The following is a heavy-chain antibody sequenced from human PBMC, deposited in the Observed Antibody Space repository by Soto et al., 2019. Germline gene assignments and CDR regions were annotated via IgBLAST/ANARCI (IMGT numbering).Heavy chain of an antibody. D-gene: IGHD2-21*02. Sequence: SETLSLTCTVSGGSISSSSYYWGWIRQPPGRGLEWIGSIYYSGSTYYNPSLKSRVTISVDTSKNQFSLKLSSVNAADTAVYYCARLSVTAILVYHSDYWGQGTLVT. CDR2: IYYSGST. V-gene: IGHV4-39*01. CDR3: ARLSVTAILVYHSDY. J-gene: IGHJ4*02. CDR1: GGSISSSSYY.